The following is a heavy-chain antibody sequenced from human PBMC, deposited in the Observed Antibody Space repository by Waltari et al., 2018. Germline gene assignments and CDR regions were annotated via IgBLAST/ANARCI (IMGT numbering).Heavy chain of an antibody. CDR3: ARERSWYYSDY. CDR2: TNHSGST. V-gene: IGHV4-34*01. Sequence: QVQLQQWGAGLLKPSETLSLTCAVYGGSFSGYYWSWIRQPPGKGLVWIGETNHSGSTNYNPSLKSRGTISVDTSKNQFSLKLSSVTAADTAVYYCARERSWYYSDYWGQGTLVTVSS. J-gene: IGHJ4*02. D-gene: IGHD6-13*01. CDR1: GGSFSGYY.